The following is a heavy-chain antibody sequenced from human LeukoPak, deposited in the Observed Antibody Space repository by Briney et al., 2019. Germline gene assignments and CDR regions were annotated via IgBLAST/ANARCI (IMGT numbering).Heavy chain of an antibody. CDR1: GYTFTGYY. D-gene: IGHD5-24*01. Sequence: EASVKVSCKASGYTFTGYYMHWVRQAPGQGLEWVGWINPNSGGTKFAQNFQGRVTMTGYTSISTAYMELSRLTSDDTAMYYCARDRNGYNDDAFDIWGQGTMVTVSS. V-gene: IGHV1-2*02. CDR2: INPNSGGT. CDR3: ARDRNGYNDDAFDI. J-gene: IGHJ3*02.